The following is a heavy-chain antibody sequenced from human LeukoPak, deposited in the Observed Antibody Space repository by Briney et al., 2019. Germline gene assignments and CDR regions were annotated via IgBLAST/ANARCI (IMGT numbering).Heavy chain of an antibody. D-gene: IGHD3-22*01. CDR1: GFTFSSYS. V-gene: IGHV3-21*01. CDR2: ISSSSSYI. CDR3: ARDSPGGSGYYLDY. J-gene: IGHJ4*02. Sequence: GGSLRLSCAASGFTFSSYSMNWVRQAPGKGLEWVSSISSSSSYIYYADSVKGRFTISRDNAKNSLYLQMNSLRAEDTAVYYCARDSPGGSGYYLDYWGQGTLVTVSS.